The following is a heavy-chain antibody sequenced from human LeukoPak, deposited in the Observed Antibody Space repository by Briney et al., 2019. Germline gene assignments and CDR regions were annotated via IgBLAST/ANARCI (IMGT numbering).Heavy chain of an antibody. V-gene: IGHV1-8*01. D-gene: IGHD1-7*01. CDR1: GYTFASYD. J-gene: IGHJ4*02. CDR3: ARVNWNLGKTFDY. Sequence: GASVKVSCKASGYTFASYDINWVRQATGQGLEWMGWMNPNSGNTGYAQKFQGRVTMTRNTSISTAYMELSSLRSEDTAVYYCARVNWNLGKTFDYWGQGTLVTVSS. CDR2: MNPNSGNT.